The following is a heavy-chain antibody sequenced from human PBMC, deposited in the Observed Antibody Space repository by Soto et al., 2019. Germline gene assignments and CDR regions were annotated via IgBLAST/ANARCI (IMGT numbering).Heavy chain of an antibody. CDR3: AIRYGQAFDI. CDR2: IYYSGSN. Sequence: QVQLQESGPGVVKPSETLSLTCTVSGGSISSYYWFWIRLPQGQGLEWVRYIYYSGSNNSNPSHKRRVTIPVATSKNQSTMQLSSVPATETAVYYCAIRYGQAFDIWGQGTMVTVSS. J-gene: IGHJ3*02. V-gene: IGHV4-59*08. D-gene: IGHD4-17*01. CDR1: GGSISSYY.